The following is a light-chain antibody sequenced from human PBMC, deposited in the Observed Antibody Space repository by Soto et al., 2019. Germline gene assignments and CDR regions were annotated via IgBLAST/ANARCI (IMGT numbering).Light chain of an antibody. V-gene: IGKV3-20*01. J-gene: IGKJ1*01. CDR1: QSVRNNY. Sequence: EIGLTQSPGTLSLSPGERATLSCRASQSVRNNYLAWYHQRPGQAPRLLIDCPSSRATGIPDRFSGSGSGTDFTLTISRLEPEDFSVYYCQQYGTSPRTFGQGTKVEIK. CDR2: CPS. CDR3: QQYGTSPRT.